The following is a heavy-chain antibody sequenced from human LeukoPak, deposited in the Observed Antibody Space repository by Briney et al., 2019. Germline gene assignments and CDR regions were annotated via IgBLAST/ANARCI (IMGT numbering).Heavy chain of an antibody. V-gene: IGHV4-59*01. D-gene: IGHD3-9*01. Sequence: SETLSLTCTVSGGSISSYYWSWIRQPPGKGLEWIGYIYYSGSTNYNPSLKSRVTISVDTSKNQFSLKLSSVTAADTAVYYCARVSTSGYRDWLDPWGQGTLVTVSS. CDR1: GGSISSYY. CDR2: IYYSGST. CDR3: ARVSTSGYRDWLDP. J-gene: IGHJ5*02.